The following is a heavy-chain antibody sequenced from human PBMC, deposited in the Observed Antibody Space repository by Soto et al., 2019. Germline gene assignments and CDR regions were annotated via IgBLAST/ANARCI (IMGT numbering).Heavy chain of an antibody. D-gene: IGHD3-3*01. J-gene: IGHJ4*02. CDR1: GFTFGDYA. CDR3: TRDGNDFWSGPPFDY. CDR2: IRSKAYGGTT. V-gene: IGHV3-49*03. Sequence: SLRLSCTASGFTFGDYAMSWFRQAPGKGLEWVGFIRSKAYGGTTEYAASVKGRFTISRDDSKSIAYLQMNSLKTEDTAVYYCTRDGNDFWSGPPFDYWGQGTLVTVSS.